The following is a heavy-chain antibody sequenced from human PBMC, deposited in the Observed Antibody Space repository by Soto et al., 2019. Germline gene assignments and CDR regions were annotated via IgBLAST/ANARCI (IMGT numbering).Heavy chain of an antibody. Sequence: QVHLEQSGAEVKKPGSSVKVSCKFSGGTFSSYVIIWVRQAPGQGLEWMGGIIPVSGTAKYAQRCHRRVTISADAATNTAYMEMSSVRFEDTAVYYCATVDRSVALVGWFDPWGQGNLVAVSS. V-gene: IGHV1-69*01. D-gene: IGHD2-8*02. CDR1: GGTFSSYV. CDR2: IIPVSGTA. CDR3: ATVDRSVALVGWFDP. J-gene: IGHJ5*02.